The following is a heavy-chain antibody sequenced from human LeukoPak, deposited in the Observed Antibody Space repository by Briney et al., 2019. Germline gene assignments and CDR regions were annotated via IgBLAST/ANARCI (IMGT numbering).Heavy chain of an antibody. V-gene: IGHV4-34*01. CDR1: GGSFSGYY. D-gene: IGHD2-2*01. Sequence: SETLSLTCAVYGGSFSGYYWSWIRQPPGQGMGWIGEINHSGSTNYNPSLKSRVTISVDTSKNQFSLKLSSVTAADTAVYYCARGLLVPAAGRHNWFDPWGQGTLVTVSS. J-gene: IGHJ5*02. CDR2: INHSGST. CDR3: ARGLLVPAAGRHNWFDP.